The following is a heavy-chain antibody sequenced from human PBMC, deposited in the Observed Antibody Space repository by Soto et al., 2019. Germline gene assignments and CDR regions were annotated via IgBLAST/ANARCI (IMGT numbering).Heavy chain of an antibody. Sequence: QVQLQESGPGLVKPSGTLSLTCAVSGGSISSSNWWSWVRQPPGKGLEWIGEIYHSGSTNYNPSLKSRVTISVDKSKNQFSLKLSSVTAADTAVYYCARGDRSHGIAVAGRRISWFDPWGQGTLVTVSS. V-gene: IGHV4-4*02. CDR1: GGSISSSNW. J-gene: IGHJ5*02. CDR3: ARGDRSHGIAVAGRRISWFDP. D-gene: IGHD6-19*01. CDR2: IYHSGST.